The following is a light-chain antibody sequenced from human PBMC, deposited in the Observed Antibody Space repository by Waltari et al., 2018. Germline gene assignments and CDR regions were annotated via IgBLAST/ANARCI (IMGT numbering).Light chain of an antibody. CDR3: QHYNYWPPWA. V-gene: IGKV3-15*01. CDR1: QSIGTN. CDR2: GAS. J-gene: IGKJ1*01. Sequence: ETVMTQSPPSLSVSPGERVTISCRASQSIGTNVVWYQQKPGQPPKVLIYGASTRGTGVPARFSDSGSGTEFTLTITSLQSEDFAVYFCQHYNYWPPWAFGQGTKVEIK.